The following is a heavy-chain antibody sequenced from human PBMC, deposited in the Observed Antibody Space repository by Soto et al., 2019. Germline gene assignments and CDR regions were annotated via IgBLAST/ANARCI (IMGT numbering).Heavy chain of an antibody. CDR3: ATDSQFYSGSYYYFDY. CDR1: GYTLTELS. J-gene: IGHJ4*02. Sequence: ASVKVSCTVSGYTLTELSMHWVRQAPGKGLEWMGGFDPEDGETIYAQKFQGRVTMTEDTSTDTAYMELSSLRSEDTAVYYCATDSQFYSGSYYYFDYWGQGTLVTVSS. D-gene: IGHD1-26*01. CDR2: FDPEDGET. V-gene: IGHV1-24*01.